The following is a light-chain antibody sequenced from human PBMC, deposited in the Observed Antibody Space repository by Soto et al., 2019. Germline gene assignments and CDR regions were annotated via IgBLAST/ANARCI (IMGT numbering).Light chain of an antibody. CDR3: QQSYSSIT. V-gene: IGKV1-39*01. CDR2: AAS. J-gene: IGKJ5*01. CDR1: QAILSF. Sequence: DIQMTQSPSSLSASVGDRVTITFRASQAILSFLNWYQQKPGKAPKLLIYAASSLHTGVPSRFSGSGSGTDFTLTISSLQPEDFATYYCQQSYSSITFGQGTRLEI.